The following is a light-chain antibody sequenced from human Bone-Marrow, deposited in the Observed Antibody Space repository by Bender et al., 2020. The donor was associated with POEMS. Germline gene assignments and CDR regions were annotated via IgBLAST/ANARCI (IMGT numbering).Light chain of an antibody. Sequence: QSALTQPASVSGSPGQSISISCTGTSSDVGGYNYVSWYQQNPGKAPKLMIYDVSNRPSGVSNRVSGSKSGNTASLTISGLQAEDEADYYCSSYTSNNTRVFGGGTKLTVL. CDR3: SSYTSNNTRV. CDR1: SSDVGGYNY. V-gene: IGLV2-14*01. J-gene: IGLJ3*02. CDR2: DVS.